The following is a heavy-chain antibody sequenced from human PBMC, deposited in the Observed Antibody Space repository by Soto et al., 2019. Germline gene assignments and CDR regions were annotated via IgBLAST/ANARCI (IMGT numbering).Heavy chain of an antibody. CDR3: TRLYEGY. J-gene: IGHJ4*02. V-gene: IGHV3-73*01. D-gene: IGHD3-16*01. CDR1: GFTFSGSA. Sequence: GGSLRLSCAASGFTFSGSALHWVRQASGKGLEWVGRIGSTTNNYATEFGASVKGRFTISRDDSKNTAYLQMNSLKTEDTAVYYCTRLYEGYWGQGTLVTVSS. CDR2: IGSTTNNYAT.